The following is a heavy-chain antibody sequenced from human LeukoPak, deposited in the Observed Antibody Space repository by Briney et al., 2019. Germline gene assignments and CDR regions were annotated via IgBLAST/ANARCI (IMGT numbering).Heavy chain of an antibody. CDR3: ARILPGGMMYAMSGREFDY. V-gene: IGHV5-51*01. D-gene: IGHD2-8*01. Sequence: GESLKISCKGSGYRFTSYWIGWVRQMPGKGLEWMGIIYPGDSDTRYSPSFQGQVTISADKSISTAYLQWSSLKASDTAMYYCARILPGGMMYAMSGREFDYWGQGTLVTVSS. CDR2: IYPGDSDT. J-gene: IGHJ4*02. CDR1: GYRFTSYW.